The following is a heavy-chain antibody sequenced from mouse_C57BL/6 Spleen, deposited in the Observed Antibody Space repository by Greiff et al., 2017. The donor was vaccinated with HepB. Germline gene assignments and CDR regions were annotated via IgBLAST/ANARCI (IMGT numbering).Heavy chain of an antibody. Sequence: VQLVESGAELMKPGASVKLSCKATGYTFTGYWIEWVKQRPGHGLEWIGEILPGSGSTNYNEKFKGKATFTADTSSNTAYMQLSSLTTEDSAIYYCARLGYDYDDGGYYAMDYWGQGTSVTVSS. J-gene: IGHJ4*01. V-gene: IGHV1-9*01. CDR3: ARLGYDYDDGGYYAMDY. CDR1: GYTFTGYW. CDR2: ILPGSGST. D-gene: IGHD2-4*01.